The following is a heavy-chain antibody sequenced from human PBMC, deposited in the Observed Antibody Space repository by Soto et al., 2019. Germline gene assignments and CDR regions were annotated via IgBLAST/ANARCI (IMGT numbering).Heavy chain of an antibody. V-gene: IGHV3-30*01. CDR3: ARGPTLRIAVAGTGNRGFDP. CDR1: GFTFSSYA. J-gene: IGHJ5*02. D-gene: IGHD6-19*01. Sequence: GGSLRLSCAASGFTFSSYAMHWVRQAPGKGLEWVAVISYDGSNKYCADSVKGRFTISRDNSRKTLYLQMNSLRAEDTAVYYCARGPTLRIAVAGTGNRGFDPWGQGTLVTVSS. CDR2: ISYDGSNK.